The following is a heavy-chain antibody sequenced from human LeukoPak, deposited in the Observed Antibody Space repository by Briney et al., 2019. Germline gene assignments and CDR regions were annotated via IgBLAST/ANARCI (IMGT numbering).Heavy chain of an antibody. J-gene: IGHJ4*02. D-gene: IGHD3-22*01. Sequence: PGGSLRHSCAASGFTFSSYAMSWDRQTPGKGLEWVSAISGSGGSTYYADSVKGRFTISRDNSKNTLYLQMNSLRAEDTAVYYCAKARRITMIVVVIKGGLDYWGQGTLVTVSS. CDR1: GFTFSSYA. V-gene: IGHV3-23*01. CDR3: AKARRITMIVVVIKGGLDY. CDR2: ISGSGGST.